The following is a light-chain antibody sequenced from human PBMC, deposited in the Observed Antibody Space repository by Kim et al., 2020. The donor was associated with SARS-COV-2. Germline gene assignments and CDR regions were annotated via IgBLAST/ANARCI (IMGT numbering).Light chain of an antibody. V-gene: IGKV1-16*02. Sequence: DIQMTQSPSSLSASVGDRVTITCRASQGINNYLAWFQQKPGKAPKSLIYAASNLQSGVPSKFSGSGSGTDFTLTISSLQPEDFATYYCQQYNSYPPTLGQGTKLEI. CDR2: AAS. CDR1: QGINNY. J-gene: IGKJ2*01. CDR3: QQYNSYPPT.